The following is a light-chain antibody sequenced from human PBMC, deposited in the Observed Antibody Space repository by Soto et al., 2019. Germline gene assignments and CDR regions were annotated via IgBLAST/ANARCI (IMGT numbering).Light chain of an antibody. CDR1: SSDGGGYNC. J-gene: IGLJ2*01. V-gene: IGLV2-8*01. Sequence: QSALTQPPSASGSPGQSVTISCTGTSSDGGGYNCVSWYQQHAGKAPKLMIYEVNKRPSGVPDRFSGSKSGNTASLTVSGLQADYEADYYCSSYADSNNLLFGGGTKVTVL. CDR3: SSYADSNNLL. CDR2: EVN.